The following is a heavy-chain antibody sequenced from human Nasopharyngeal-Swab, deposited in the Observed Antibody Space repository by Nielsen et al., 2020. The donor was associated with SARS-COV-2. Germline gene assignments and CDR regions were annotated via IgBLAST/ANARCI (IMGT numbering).Heavy chain of an antibody. D-gene: IGHD6-19*01. Sequence: WGTMRRSCSASGLTSTSCARSWARQAPGRGLEWVSGISGSGDATYYADSVKGRFTVSRDNSKNTLYLQMNSLRAEDTAVYYCAKDSGVAVAVSWFDPWGQGALVTVSS. V-gene: IGHV3-23*01. CDR2: ISGSGDAT. CDR3: AKDSGVAVAVSWFDP. CDR1: GLTSTSCA. J-gene: IGHJ5*02.